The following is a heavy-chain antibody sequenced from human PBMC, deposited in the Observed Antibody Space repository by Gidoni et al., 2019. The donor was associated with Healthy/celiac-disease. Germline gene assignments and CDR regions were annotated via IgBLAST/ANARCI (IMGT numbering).Heavy chain of an antibody. CDR2: ISAYNGNT. V-gene: IGHV1-18*01. J-gene: IGHJ4*02. CDR1: GYTFTSYG. CDR3: ARYTEGLLWFGELLHYFDY. Sequence: QVQLVQSGAEVKKPGASVTVSCKASGYTFTSYGISWVRQAPGQGLEWMGWISAYNGNTNYAQKLQGRVTMTTDTSTSTAYMELRSLRSDDTAVYYCARYTEGLLWFGELLHYFDYWGQGTLVTVSS. D-gene: IGHD3-10*01.